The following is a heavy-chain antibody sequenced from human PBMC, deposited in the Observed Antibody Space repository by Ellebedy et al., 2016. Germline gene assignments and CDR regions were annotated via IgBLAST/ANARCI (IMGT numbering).Heavy chain of an antibody. CDR1: GYNFNNYW. J-gene: IGHJ5*02. V-gene: IGHV5-51*01. Sequence: GGSLRLSCQGSGYNFNNYWIAWVRQMPGKGLEWMGIIHPGDSYIRYSPPFQGQVTISADRSTNTAYLQWSSLKASDSAMYYCARQYKSSWYDNWFDPWGQGTLVTVSS. D-gene: IGHD6-13*01. CDR3: ARQYKSSWYDNWFDP. CDR2: IHPGDSYI.